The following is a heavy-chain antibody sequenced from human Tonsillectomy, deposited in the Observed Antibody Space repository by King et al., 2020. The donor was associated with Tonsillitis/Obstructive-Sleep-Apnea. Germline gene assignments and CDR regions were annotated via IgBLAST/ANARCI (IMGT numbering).Heavy chain of an antibody. D-gene: IGHD3-10*01. V-gene: IGHV3-11*05. J-gene: IGHJ4*02. CDR3: ARGRTYYYGAGTDFGY. Sequence: VQLVESGGGLVKPGGSLRLSCVASGFTFSDYYMTWIRQAPGKGLEWVSYISSSGRYTNYANSVQGRFTVSRDNAKNSLYLKMNSLRAEDTAMYYCARGRTYYYGAGTDFGYWGQGTLVTVSS. CDR2: ISSSGRYT. CDR1: GFTFSDYY.